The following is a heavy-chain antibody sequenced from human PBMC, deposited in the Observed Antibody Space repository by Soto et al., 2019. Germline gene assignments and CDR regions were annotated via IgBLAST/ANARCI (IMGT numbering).Heavy chain of an antibody. CDR2: INHSGST. CDR1: GGSFSCYY. CDR3: ARKSEGIYDSSGYLLDY. Sequence: PSETLSLTCAVYGGSFSCYYWSWIRQPPGKGLEWIGEINHSGSTNYNPSLKSRVTISVDTSKNQFSLKLSSVTAADTAAYYCARKSEGIYDSSGYLLDYWGQGTLVTVSS. J-gene: IGHJ4*02. D-gene: IGHD3-22*01. V-gene: IGHV4-34*01.